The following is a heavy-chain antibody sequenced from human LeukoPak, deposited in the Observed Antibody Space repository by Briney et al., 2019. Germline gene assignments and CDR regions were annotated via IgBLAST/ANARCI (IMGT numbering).Heavy chain of an antibody. D-gene: IGHD3-10*01. V-gene: IGHV1-18*01. CDR2: ISAYNGNT. CDR3: ARDHLTMVRGTSDY. CDR1: GYTFTSYG. J-gene: IGHJ4*02. Sequence: ASVTLSCKASGYTFTSYGISWVRQAPGQRLEAMGWISAYNGNTNYAQKLQGRVTMTTDTSTSTAYMERRSLRSDDTAVYYCARDHLTMVRGTSDYWGQGTLVTVSS.